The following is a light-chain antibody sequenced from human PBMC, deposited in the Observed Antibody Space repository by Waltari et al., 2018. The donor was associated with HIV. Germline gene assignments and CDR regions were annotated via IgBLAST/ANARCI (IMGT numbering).Light chain of an antibody. CDR1: SSDVGGYNL. J-gene: IGLJ2*01. Sequence: QSALTQPASLSGSPGQTITISCTGTSSDVGGYNLVSWYQQHPGKAPNLMIYEVSKRPSGVSNRFSGSKSGDTASLTMSGLQAEDEADYYCCSYAGSSTLVFGGGTKVTVL. V-gene: IGLV2-23*02. CDR2: EVS. CDR3: CSYAGSSTLV.